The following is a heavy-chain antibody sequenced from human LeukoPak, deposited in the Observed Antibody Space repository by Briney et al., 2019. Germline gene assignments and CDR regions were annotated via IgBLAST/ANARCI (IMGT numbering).Heavy chain of an antibody. J-gene: IGHJ4*02. CDR1: RFTFSTYG. D-gene: IGHD2-2*02. CDR2: ISGDSKTI. V-gene: IGHV3-48*01. Sequence: GGSLRLSCAASRFTFSTYGMNWVRQAPGKGLEWVSYISGDSKTIYYAGSVKGRFTISRDNAENSLYLHMSSLTVEDTAVYYCAREFCQGGSTSCYNMDYWGQGTLVTVSS. CDR3: AREFCQGGSTSCYNMDY.